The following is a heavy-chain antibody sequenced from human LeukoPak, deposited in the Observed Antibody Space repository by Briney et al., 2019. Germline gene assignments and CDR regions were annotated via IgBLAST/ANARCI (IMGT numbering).Heavy chain of an antibody. J-gene: IGHJ4*02. V-gene: IGHV3-74*01. CDR2: IDTDEGST. Sequence: PGGSLRLSCAASGFTFSSYWMHWVRQAPGKGLVWVSRIDTDEGSTSYADFVKGRFTISRDNAKNTLYLQMNSLRAEDTAVYYCARDGSLPDYWGQGTLVTVSS. CDR3: ARDGSLPDY. CDR1: GFTFSSYW.